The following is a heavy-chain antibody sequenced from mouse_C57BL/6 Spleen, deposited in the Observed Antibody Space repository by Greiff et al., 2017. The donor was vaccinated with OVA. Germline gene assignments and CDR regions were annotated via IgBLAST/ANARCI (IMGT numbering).Heavy chain of an antibody. CDR2: INPGSGGT. Sequence: QVQLQQSGAELVRPGTSVKVSCKASGYAFTNYLIEWVKQRPGQGLEWIGVINPGSGGTNYNEKFKGKATLTADKSSSTAYMQLSSLTSEDSAVYFWARNGYYGSSYGYFDVWGTGTTVTVSS. CDR3: ARNGYYGSSYGYFDV. D-gene: IGHD1-1*01. CDR1: GYAFTNYL. J-gene: IGHJ1*03. V-gene: IGHV1-54*01.